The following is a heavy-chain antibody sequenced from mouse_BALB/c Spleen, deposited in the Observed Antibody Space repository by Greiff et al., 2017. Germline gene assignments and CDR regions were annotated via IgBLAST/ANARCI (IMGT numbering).Heavy chain of an antibody. V-gene: IGHV5-9-4*01. D-gene: IGHD2-1*01. CDR3: ARGGYYGNYYAMDY. CDR1: GFTFSSYA. J-gene: IGHJ4*01. Sequence: EVKLMESGGGLVKPGGSLKLSCAASGFTFSSYAMSWVRQSPEKRLEWVAEISSGGSYTYYPDTVTGRFTISRDNAKNTLYLEMSSLRSEDTAMYYCARGGYYGNYYAMDYWGQGTSVTVSS. CDR2: ISSGGSYT.